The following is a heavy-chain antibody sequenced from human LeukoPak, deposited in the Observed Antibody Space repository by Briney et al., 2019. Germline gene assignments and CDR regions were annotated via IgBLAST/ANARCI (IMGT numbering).Heavy chain of an antibody. D-gene: IGHD6-13*01. Sequence: SETLSLTCTVSGYSISSGYYWGWIRQPPGKGLEWIGSIYHSGSTYYNPSLKSRVTISVDTSKNQFSLKLSSVTAADTAVYYCARGLFAAGTVFPFDYWGQGTLVTVSS. CDR1: GYSISSGYY. V-gene: IGHV4-38-2*02. J-gene: IGHJ4*02. CDR2: IYHSGST. CDR3: ARGLFAAGTVFPFDY.